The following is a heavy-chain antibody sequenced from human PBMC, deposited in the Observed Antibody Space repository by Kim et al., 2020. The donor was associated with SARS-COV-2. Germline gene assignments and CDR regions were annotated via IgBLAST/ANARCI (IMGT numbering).Heavy chain of an antibody. J-gene: IGHJ6*02. D-gene: IGHD3-9*01. CDR2: INHSGST. CDR3: ARLVRYFDWPKPYYYYGMDV. CDR1: GGSFSGYY. Sequence: SETLSLICAVYGGSFSGYYWSWIRQPPGKGLEWIGEINHSGSTNYNPSLKSRVTISVDTSKNQFSLKLSSVTAADTAVYYCARLVRYFDWPKPYYYYGMDVWGQGTTVTVSS. V-gene: IGHV4-34*01.